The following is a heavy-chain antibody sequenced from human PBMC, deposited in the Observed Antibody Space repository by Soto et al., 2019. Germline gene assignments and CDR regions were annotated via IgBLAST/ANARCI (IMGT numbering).Heavy chain of an antibody. Sequence: QVQLQQWGAGLLKPSETLSLTCAVYGGSFSGYYWSWIRQPPGKGLEWIGEINHSGSTNYNPSLKSRVTISVDTSKNQFSLKLSSVTAADTAVYYCARGTGHYDFWSGYYYGAYYFDYWGQGTLVTVSS. CDR3: ARGTGHYDFWSGYYYGAYYFDY. J-gene: IGHJ4*02. D-gene: IGHD3-3*01. CDR2: INHSGST. CDR1: GGSFSGYY. V-gene: IGHV4-34*01.